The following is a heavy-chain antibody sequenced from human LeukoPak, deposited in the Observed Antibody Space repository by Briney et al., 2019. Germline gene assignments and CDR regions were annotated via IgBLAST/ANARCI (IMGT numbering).Heavy chain of an antibody. CDR2: INAGNGNT. Sequence: GASVKVSCKASGYTFTSYAMHWVRQAPGQRLEWMGWINAGNGNTKYSQKFQGRVTITRDTSASTAYMELSSLRSEDTAVYYCARDQAMAGSFDAFDIWGQGTMVTVSS. D-gene: IGHD5-18*01. J-gene: IGHJ3*02. V-gene: IGHV1-3*01. CDR1: GYTFTSYA. CDR3: ARDQAMAGSFDAFDI.